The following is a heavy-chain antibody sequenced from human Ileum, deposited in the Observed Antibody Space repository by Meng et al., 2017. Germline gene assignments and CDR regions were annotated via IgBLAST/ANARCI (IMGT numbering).Heavy chain of an antibody. CDR3: VRHGGKYFDS. J-gene: IGHJ4*02. CDR1: GGSISSSFY. D-gene: IGHD2-15*01. CDR2: IYLAGSP. Sequence: QGRLPASGPGLVEPSGTLSLTCTVSGGSISSSFYWSWVRQSPGKGLEWIGQIYLAGSPNYNPSLESRVTISVDKSKNQFSLRLTSVTAADTAIFYCVRHGGKYFDSWGQGTLVTVSS. V-gene: IGHV4-4*02.